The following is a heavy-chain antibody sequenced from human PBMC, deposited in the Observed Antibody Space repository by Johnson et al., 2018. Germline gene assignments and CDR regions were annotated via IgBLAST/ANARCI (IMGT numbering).Heavy chain of an antibody. D-gene: IGHD3-3*01. CDR1: GFTFSSYG. Sequence: QVQLVQSGGGVVQPGRSLRLSCAASGFTFSSYGMHWVRQAPGKGLEWVAVISYDGSNKYYADSVKGRFTIPRDNSKNTLYLQMNSLRAEDTDVYYCARDPAIGVAIALYGMGVWGQGTTVTVS. CDR2: ISYDGSNK. CDR3: ARDPAIGVAIALYGMGV. J-gene: IGHJ6*02. V-gene: IGHV3-30*03.